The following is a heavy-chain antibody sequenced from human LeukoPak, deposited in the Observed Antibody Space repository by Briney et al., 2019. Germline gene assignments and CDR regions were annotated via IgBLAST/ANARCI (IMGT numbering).Heavy chain of an antibody. J-gene: IGHJ6*02. D-gene: IGHD3-22*01. CDR2: ISYDGSNK. V-gene: IGHV3-30*18. CDR1: GFSFSSYG. Sequence: GRSLRLSCAASGFSFSSYGMHWVRQAPGKGLGWVSFISYDGSNKYYADSVKGRFTISRDNSKNTLYLQMNSLRAEDTAVYYCAKEGYYYDSSGYNYYYGMDVWGQGTTVTVSS. CDR3: AKEGYYYDSSGYNYYYGMDV.